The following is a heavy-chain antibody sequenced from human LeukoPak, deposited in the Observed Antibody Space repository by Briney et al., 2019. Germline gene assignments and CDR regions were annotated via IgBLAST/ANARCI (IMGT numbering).Heavy chain of an antibody. D-gene: IGHD3-22*01. V-gene: IGHV4-34*01. CDR1: GGSFSGYY. CDR2: INHSGST. J-gene: IGHJ5*02. Sequence: SETLSLTCAVYGGSFSGYYWSWIRQPPGKGLEWIGEINHSGSTNYNPSLKSRVTISVDTSKNRFSLKLSSVTAADTAVYYCARASRKSTMIVVVSNGWFDPWGQGTLVTVSS. CDR3: ARASRKSTMIVVVSNGWFDP.